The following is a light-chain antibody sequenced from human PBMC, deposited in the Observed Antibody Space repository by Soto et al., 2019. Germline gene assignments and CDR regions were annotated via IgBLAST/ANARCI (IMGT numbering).Light chain of an antibody. Sequence: EIVMTQSPATLSVSPGERATLSCRASQSVNSNLAWYQQKPGQAPRLLIYGASTRATGIPARFSGSGSGTEFTLTISSLQSEEVAVYYCQQYNHWIDFGQGTRLEIK. CDR2: GAS. J-gene: IGKJ5*01. CDR1: QSVNSN. V-gene: IGKV3-15*01. CDR3: QQYNHWID.